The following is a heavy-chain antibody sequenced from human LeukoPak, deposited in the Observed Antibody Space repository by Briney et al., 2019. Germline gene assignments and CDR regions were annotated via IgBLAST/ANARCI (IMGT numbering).Heavy chain of an antibody. D-gene: IGHD2-2*01. V-gene: IGHV4-31*03. CDR2: KYYSGSA. J-gene: IGHJ3*02. Sequence: PSQTLSLTCSVSGVSVSDGRYYWTWIRQHPGKGLEWIGYKYYSGSAKYNPSLKSRLTISIDTSKNQFSQHLSSVTAADTATYYCATPYCSSISCLDVFNMWGQGTRVTVSS. CDR1: GVSVSDGRYY. CDR3: ATPYCSSISCLDVFNM.